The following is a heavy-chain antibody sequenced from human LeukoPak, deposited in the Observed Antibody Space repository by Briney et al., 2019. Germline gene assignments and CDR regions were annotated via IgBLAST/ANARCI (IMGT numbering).Heavy chain of an antibody. J-gene: IGHJ4*02. CDR2: IYYSGST. V-gene: IGHV4-59*08. CDR1: GGSISSYY. CDR3: ARRMIGYFDY. Sequence: SETLSLTCTVSGGSISSYYWSWIRQPPGKGLEWIGYIYYSGSTNYNPSLKSRVTISVDTPKNQFSLKLSSVTAADTAVYYCARRMIGYFDYWGQGTLVTVSS. D-gene: IGHD2-21*01.